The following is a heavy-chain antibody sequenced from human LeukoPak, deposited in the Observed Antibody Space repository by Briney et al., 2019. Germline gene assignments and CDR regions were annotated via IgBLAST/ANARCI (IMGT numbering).Heavy chain of an antibody. CDR2: IYYSGST. CDR1: GGSISSSSYY. D-gene: IGHD3-10*01. Sequence: TSETLSLTCTVSGGSISSSSYYWGWIRQPPGKGLEWIGSIYYSGSTYYNPSLKSRVTISVDTSKNQFSLKLSSVTAADTAVYYCASRGTYYYGSGSYYFDYWGQGTLVTVSS. V-gene: IGHV4-39*07. J-gene: IGHJ4*02. CDR3: ASRGTYYYGSGSYYFDY.